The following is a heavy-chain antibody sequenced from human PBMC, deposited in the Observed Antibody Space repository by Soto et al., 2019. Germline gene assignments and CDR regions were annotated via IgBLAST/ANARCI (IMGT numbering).Heavy chain of an antibody. J-gene: IGHJ4*02. CDR3: AKGVTYYYDSSGYYPPPDYFDY. Sequence: GGSLRLSCAASGFTFSSYAMSWVRQAPGKGLEWVSAISGSGGSTYYADSVKGRFTISRDNSKNTLYLQMNSLRAEDTAVYYCAKGVTYYYDSSGYYPPPDYFDYWGQGTLVTVSS. D-gene: IGHD3-22*01. CDR1: GFTFSSYA. V-gene: IGHV3-23*01. CDR2: ISGSGGST.